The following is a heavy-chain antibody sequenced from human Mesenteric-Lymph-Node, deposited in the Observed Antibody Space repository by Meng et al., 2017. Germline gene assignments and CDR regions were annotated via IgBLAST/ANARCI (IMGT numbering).Heavy chain of an antibody. CDR3: ARDEYYESAFDY. Sequence: SGGEGSRPEAAVNVPCKCFLYRCTGLCVGGCRQGPGQGLVWIAWLGAHDGNTSHEPRFQGRVTVTADRPTATAYMELSRLISDDTAVYYCARDEYYESAFDYWGQGTLVTVSS. CDR1: LYRCTGLC. D-gene: IGHD3-22*01. V-gene: IGHV1-18*01. CDR2: LGAHDGNT. J-gene: IGHJ4*02.